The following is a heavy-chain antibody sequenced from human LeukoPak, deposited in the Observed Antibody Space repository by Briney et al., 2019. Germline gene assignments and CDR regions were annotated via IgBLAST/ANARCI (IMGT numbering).Heavy chain of an antibody. V-gene: IGHV3-23*01. CDR1: GFTFSIYA. Sequence: GGSLRLSCAASGFTFSIYAINWVRQAPGKGLEGVSGIIGSAESTYYADSVKGRFTISRDNSRNILYMKMTSRRAEETAVYYCAKDKVPDSRGEIVFWGQGTLVTVSS. CDR3: AKDKVPDSRGEIVF. J-gene: IGHJ4*02. D-gene: IGHD3-16*01. CDR2: IIGSAEST.